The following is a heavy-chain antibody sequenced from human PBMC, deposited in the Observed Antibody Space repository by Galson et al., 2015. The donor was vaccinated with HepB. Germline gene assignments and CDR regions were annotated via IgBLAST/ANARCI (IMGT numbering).Heavy chain of an antibody. CDR3: ARAVVVVPAAFRDAFDI. Sequence: TLSLTCAVYGGSFSGYYWSWIRQPPGKGLEWIGEINHSGSTNYNPSLKSRVTISVDTSKNQFSLKLSSVTAADTAVYYCARAVVVVPAAFRDAFDIWGQGTMVTVSS. J-gene: IGHJ3*02. D-gene: IGHD2-2*01. CDR2: INHSGST. V-gene: IGHV4-34*01. CDR1: GGSFSGYY.